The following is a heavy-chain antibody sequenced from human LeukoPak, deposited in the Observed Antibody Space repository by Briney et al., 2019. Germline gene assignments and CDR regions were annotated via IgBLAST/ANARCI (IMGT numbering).Heavy chain of an antibody. V-gene: IGHV3-23*01. J-gene: IGHJ4*02. CDR1: GFTFSSYA. Sequence: GGSLSLSCAAPGFTFSSYAMSWVRQALGKGLEWVSAISGSGGSTDYADSVKGRFTISRDNSKNTLYLQMNSLRAEDTAVYYCAKDDDYYGSGSYSGYWGQGTLVTVSS. CDR3: AKDDDYYGSGSYSGY. CDR2: ISGSGGST. D-gene: IGHD3-10*01.